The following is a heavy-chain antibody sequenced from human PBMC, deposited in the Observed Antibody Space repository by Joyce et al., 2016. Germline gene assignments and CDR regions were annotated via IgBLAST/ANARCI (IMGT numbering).Heavy chain of an antibody. CDR1: GIIFSNKE. Sequence: EVQLVESGGGLVQPGGSMRLSCAACGIIFSNKEMNWVRQAPGKGVEWVSSINSDDSRIHYADSVRGRFTISRDNARNSLYLEMNSLRVEDTAIYYCTTPSCANWGQGSLVTVSS. CDR3: TTPSCAN. V-gene: IGHV3-48*03. D-gene: IGHD2-2*01. J-gene: IGHJ4*02. CDR2: INSDDSRI.